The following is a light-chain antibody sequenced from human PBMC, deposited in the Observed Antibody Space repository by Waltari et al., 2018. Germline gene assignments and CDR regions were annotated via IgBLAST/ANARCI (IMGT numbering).Light chain of an antibody. V-gene: IGKV1-39*01. Sequence: ILMTQSPSSLSSSVVDILTLTCRASQSISSSLNWYQQKPGKAPKLLIYAASTLQSGVPSRFSGSGSGTDFTITISSLQPEDSATYYCQQGYSTPQYTFGQGTKLEIK. CDR2: AAS. J-gene: IGKJ2*01. CDR1: QSISSS. CDR3: QQGYSTPQYT.